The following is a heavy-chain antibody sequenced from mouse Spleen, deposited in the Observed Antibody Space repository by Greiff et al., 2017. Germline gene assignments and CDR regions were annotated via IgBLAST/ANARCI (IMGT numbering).Heavy chain of an antibody. J-gene: IGHJ2*01. CDR2: IDPANGNT. CDR1: GFNIKNTY. CDR3: ARANYRYGRGFDY. D-gene: IGHD2-14*01. V-gene: IGHV14-3*01. Sequence: EVKLVESVAELVRPGASVKLSCTASGFNIKNTYMHWVKQRPEQGLEWIGRIDPANGNTKYAPKFQGKATITADTSSNTAYLQLSSLTSEDTAIYYCARANYRYGRGFDYWGQGTTLTVSS.